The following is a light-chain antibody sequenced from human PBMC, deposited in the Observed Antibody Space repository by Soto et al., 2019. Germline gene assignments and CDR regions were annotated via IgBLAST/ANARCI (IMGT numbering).Light chain of an antibody. Sequence: QSVLTQPPSASGTPGQRVTISCSGSSSNIGSNTVNWYQQLPGTAPKLLIYSNSQRPSGVPDRFSGSKSGTSASLAISGLQSEHEADYYCAAWDDSLNGVVFGGGTKLTVL. CDR3: AAWDDSLNGVV. CDR1: SSNIGSNT. V-gene: IGLV1-44*01. J-gene: IGLJ2*01. CDR2: SNS.